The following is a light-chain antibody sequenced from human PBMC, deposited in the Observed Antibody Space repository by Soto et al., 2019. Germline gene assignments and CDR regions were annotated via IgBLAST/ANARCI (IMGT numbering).Light chain of an antibody. J-gene: IGKJ1*01. Sequence: EVGMSQSPAAVSVSPGGRATLSFRASQSISDTLAWYQQKPGQAPRLLIYGASRRATGFPARFSGSGSGTDFTLTISRLEPEDFAVYYCQPYGSSPPFPFAQGTK. CDR2: GAS. CDR1: QSISDT. CDR3: QPYGSSPPFP. V-gene: IGKV3-20*01.